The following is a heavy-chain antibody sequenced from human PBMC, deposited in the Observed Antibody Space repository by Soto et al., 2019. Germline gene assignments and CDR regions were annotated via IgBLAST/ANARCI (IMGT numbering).Heavy chain of an antibody. D-gene: IGHD4-17*01. CDR3: ARRYGGAFAI. CDR1: GGSISSYY. Sequence: QVQLQESGPGLVKPSETLSLTCTVSGGSISSYYYSWIRQPPRKGLELIGFIYYTGSTNYNPSLMSRVTISVDTSKNPFSLKLSSVSASDTAVYYCARRYGGAFAIWGQATMVTVSS. CDR2: IYYTGST. V-gene: IGHV4-59*08. J-gene: IGHJ3*02.